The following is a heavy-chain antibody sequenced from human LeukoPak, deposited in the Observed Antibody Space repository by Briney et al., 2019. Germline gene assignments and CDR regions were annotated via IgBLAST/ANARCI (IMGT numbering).Heavy chain of an antibody. D-gene: IGHD3-10*01. CDR3: ARVQFGENPDFDY. CDR2: ISSSGSTI. J-gene: IGHJ4*02. CDR1: GFTFSDYY. Sequence: GGSLGLSCAASGFTFSDYYMSWIRQAPGKGLEWVSYISSSGSTIYYADSVKGRFTISRDNAKNSLYLQMNSLRAEDTAVYYCARVQFGENPDFDYWGQGTLVTVSS. V-gene: IGHV3-11*01.